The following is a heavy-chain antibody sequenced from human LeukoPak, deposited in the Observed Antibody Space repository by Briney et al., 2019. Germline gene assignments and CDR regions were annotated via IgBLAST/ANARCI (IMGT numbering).Heavy chain of an antibody. CDR2: INHNGNVN. Sequence: GGSLRLSCAASGFTFSCYWMNWARQAPGKGLEWVASINHNGNVNYYVDSVKGRFTISRDNAKNSLYLQMSNLRAEDTAVYFCARGGGLDVWGQGATVTVSS. D-gene: IGHD3-16*01. CDR3: ARGGGLDV. J-gene: IGHJ6*02. V-gene: IGHV3-7*03. CDR1: GFTFSCYW.